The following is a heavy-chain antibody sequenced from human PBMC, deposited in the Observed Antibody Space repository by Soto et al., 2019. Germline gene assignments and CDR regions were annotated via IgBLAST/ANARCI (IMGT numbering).Heavy chain of an antibody. CDR3: ARGSKAGDGYNSVDYYYYGMDV. CDR2: ASYNGRDE. V-gene: IGHV3-30*03. Sequence: GGSLRLSCAASGFTFRSYDIHWVRQAPGKGLEWVAVASYNGRDEYYADSVKGRFTISRDNSKYTLYLQMNSLRGEDTAVYYCARGSKAGDGYNSVDYYYYGMDVWGQGTTVTVSS. D-gene: IGHD5-12*01. CDR1: GFTFRSYD. J-gene: IGHJ6*02.